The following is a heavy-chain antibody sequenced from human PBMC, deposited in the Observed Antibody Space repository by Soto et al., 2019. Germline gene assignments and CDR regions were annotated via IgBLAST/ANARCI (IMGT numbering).Heavy chain of an antibody. CDR1: GYSFSSYW. Sequence: PGESLKISCKGSGYSFSSYWIAWVRQMPAGKGLEWMGIINPGNSDTRYSPSLQGQVTISVDKSISTTYLQWSSMKASDTAMYYCARDPVAGTYFDYWGQGTLVTVSS. D-gene: IGHD6-19*01. CDR3: ARDPVAGTYFDY. CDR2: INPGNSDT. J-gene: IGHJ4*02. V-gene: IGHV5-51*01.